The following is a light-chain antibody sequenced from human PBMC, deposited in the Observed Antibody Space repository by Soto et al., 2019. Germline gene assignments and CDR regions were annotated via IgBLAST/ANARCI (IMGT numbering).Light chain of an antibody. CDR3: QQCNNWPRT. Sequence: EIVMTQSPATLSVSPGERATLSCRASQSVSTNLAWYQQKPGQAPRLLICNALTRATGIPARFSGSGSGTEFTLTISSLQSEDFAFYYCQQCNNWPRTFGQGTKVEIK. CDR1: QSVSTN. J-gene: IGKJ1*01. CDR2: NAL. V-gene: IGKV3-15*01.